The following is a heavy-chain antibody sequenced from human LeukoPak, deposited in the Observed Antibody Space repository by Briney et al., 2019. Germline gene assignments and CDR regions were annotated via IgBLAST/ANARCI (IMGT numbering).Heavy chain of an antibody. CDR2: VKQDGSEK. J-gene: IGHJ4*02. D-gene: IGHD3-9*01. Sequence: PGGSLRLSCAASGLIFSSYWMSWVRQAPGKGLEWVANVKQDGSEKYYVDSVKGRFTISRDNAKNSLFLQMNSLRAEDTAVYYCARGIWPYFDWSQRSYYFDRWGQGTLVTVSS. CDR3: ARGIWPYFDWSQRSYYFDR. V-gene: IGHV3-7*01. CDR1: GLIFSSYW.